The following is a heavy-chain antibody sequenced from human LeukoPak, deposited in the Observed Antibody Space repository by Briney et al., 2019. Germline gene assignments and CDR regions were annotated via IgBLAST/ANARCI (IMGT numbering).Heavy chain of an antibody. CDR3: ARGWVVEMATISPFFDY. J-gene: IGHJ4*02. CDR1: GGSISSYY. D-gene: IGHD5-24*01. Sequence: SETLSLTCTVSGGSISSYYWSWIRQPPGKGLEWIGYIYYSGSTNNNPSLKSRVTISVDTSKNQFSLKLSSVTAADTAVYYCARGWVVEMATISPFFDYWGQGTLVTVSS. CDR2: IYYSGST. V-gene: IGHV4-59*01.